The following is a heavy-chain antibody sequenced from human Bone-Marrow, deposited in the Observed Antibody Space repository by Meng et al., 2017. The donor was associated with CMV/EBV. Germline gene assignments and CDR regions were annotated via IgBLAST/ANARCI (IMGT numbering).Heavy chain of an antibody. V-gene: IGHV3-7*01. Sequence: GGSLRLSCAASGFTFSSDWMSWVRQAPGKGLEWVANIKQDGSEKYYVDSVKGRFTISRDNAKNSLYLQMNSLRAEDTAVYYCARDRVYSSGWSDYWGQGTLVTVSS. D-gene: IGHD6-19*01. CDR3: ARDRVYSSGWSDY. CDR2: IKQDGSEK. J-gene: IGHJ4*02. CDR1: GFTFSSDW.